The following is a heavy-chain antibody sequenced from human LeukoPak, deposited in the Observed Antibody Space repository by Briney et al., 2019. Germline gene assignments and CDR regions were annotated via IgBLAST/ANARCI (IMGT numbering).Heavy chain of an antibody. J-gene: IGHJ4*02. V-gene: IGHV4-4*07. CDR1: GGSISSYY. D-gene: IGHD3-3*01. CDR2: IYTSGST. CDR3: ARERVSRITIFGVVSPFDY. Sequence: PSETLSLTCTVSGGSISSYYWNWIRQPAGKGLEWIGRIYTSGSTNYNPSLKSRVTMSVDTSKNQFSLKLSSVTAADTAVYYCARERVSRITIFGVVSPFDYWGQGTLVTVSS.